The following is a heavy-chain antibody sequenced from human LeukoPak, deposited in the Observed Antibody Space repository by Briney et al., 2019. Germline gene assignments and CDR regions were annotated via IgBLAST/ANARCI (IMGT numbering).Heavy chain of an antibody. V-gene: IGHV3-30*03. CDR2: ISYDGSNK. CDR1: GFTFSSYG. CDR3: AGTTTTCCNQ. D-gene: IGHD4-11*01. J-gene: IGHJ4*02. Sequence: PGGSLRLSCAASGFTFSSYGMHWVRQAPGKGLEWVAVISYDGSNKYYADSVKGRFTISRDNAKNTLFLQMNSLSADDTAVYYCAGTTTTCCNQWGQGTLVTVSS.